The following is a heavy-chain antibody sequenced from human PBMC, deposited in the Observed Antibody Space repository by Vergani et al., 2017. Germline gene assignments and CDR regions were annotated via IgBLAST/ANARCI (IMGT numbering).Heavy chain of an antibody. D-gene: IGHD4-11*01. V-gene: IGHV4-34*01. Sequence: QVKLQESGPGLVKPSETLSLTCTVSGASVNSYYWSWIRQPPGKGLEWIGEINHSGSTNYNPSLKSRVTISVDTSKNQFSLKLSSVTAADTAVYYCARVRAVTTGGYYFDYWGQGTLVTVSS. CDR1: GASVNSYY. CDR3: ARVRAVTTGGYYFDY. CDR2: INHSGST. J-gene: IGHJ4*02.